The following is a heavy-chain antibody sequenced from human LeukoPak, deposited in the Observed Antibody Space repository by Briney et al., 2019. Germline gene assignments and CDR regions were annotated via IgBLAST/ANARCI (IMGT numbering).Heavy chain of an antibody. CDR2: IDPSDSYT. CDR3: ARQPVVAATGQDY. Sequence: GESLRISCKGSGYRFTSYWISWVRQMPGKGLEWMGRIDPSDSYTNYSPSFQGHVTISTDKSISTAYLQWSSLKASDTAMYYCARQPVVAATGQDYWGQGTLVTVSS. J-gene: IGHJ4*02. D-gene: IGHD2-15*01. CDR1: GYRFTSYW. V-gene: IGHV5-10-1*01.